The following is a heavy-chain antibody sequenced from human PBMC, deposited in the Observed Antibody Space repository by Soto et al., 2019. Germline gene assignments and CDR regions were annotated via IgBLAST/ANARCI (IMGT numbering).Heavy chain of an antibody. V-gene: IGHV2-70*01. CDR3: ARTQLHFYAKAGYYRPFFVV. D-gene: IGHD3-9*01. Sequence: SGPTLVNPTQTLTLTCTFSGFSLSTTGVCVTWIRQPPGKALEWLALIYWDDDKYYSTSLKTRLTISKDPSKNQVVLTMTNMAPVDTAKYFCARTQLHFYAKAGYYRPFFVVWSQGTPVAVSA. J-gene: IGHJ4*02. CDR2: IYWDDDK. CDR1: GFSLSTTGVC.